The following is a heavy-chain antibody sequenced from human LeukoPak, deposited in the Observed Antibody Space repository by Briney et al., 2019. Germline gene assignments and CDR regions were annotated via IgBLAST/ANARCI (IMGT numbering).Heavy chain of an antibody. J-gene: IGHJ4*02. V-gene: IGHV3-23*01. CDR1: GFIFSSNP. CDR2: MTTSGTT. CDR3: AKERATTTAFDY. Sequence: GGSLRLSCEASGFIFSSNPMAWVRQAPGKGLEWVSIMTTSGTTHYADSVKGRFTISRDNSKNTLYLQMNSMRAEDTAVYYCAKERATTTAFDYWGQGTLVTVPS. D-gene: IGHD1-26*01.